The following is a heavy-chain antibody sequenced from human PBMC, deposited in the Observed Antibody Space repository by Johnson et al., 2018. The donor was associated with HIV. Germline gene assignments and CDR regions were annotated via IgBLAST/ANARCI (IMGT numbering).Heavy chain of an antibody. CDR2: IYSGGTT. CDR1: GFTFTTYG. D-gene: IGHD6-6*01. J-gene: IGHJ3*02. CDR3: ANFGSSSSRSAFDI. V-gene: IGHV3-NL1*01. Sequence: QVQLVESGGGLVKPGGSLRLSCAASGFTFTTYGMHWVRQAPGKGLEWVSVIYSGGTTDYAESVKGRFTISRDNSKNTLYLQMNSLRAEDTAVYYCANFGSSSSRSAFDIWGQGTMVTVSS.